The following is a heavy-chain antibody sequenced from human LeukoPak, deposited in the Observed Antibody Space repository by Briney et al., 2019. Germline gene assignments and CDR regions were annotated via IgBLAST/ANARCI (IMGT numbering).Heavy chain of an antibody. D-gene: IGHD3-10*01. V-gene: IGHV1-69*02. CDR2: IIPILGIA. CDR3: ARGYGEYGMDV. J-gene: IGHJ6*02. Sequence: ASVKVSCKASGGTFSSYTISWVRQAPGQGLEWMGRIIPILGIANYAQKFQGRVTITADKSTSTAYMELSSLRSEGTAVYYCARGYGEYGMDVWGQGTTVTLSS. CDR1: GGTFSSYT.